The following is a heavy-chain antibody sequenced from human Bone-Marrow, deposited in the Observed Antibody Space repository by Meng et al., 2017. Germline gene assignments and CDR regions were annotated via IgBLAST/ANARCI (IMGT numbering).Heavy chain of an antibody. J-gene: IGHJ4*02. CDR2: ISYSAST. D-gene: IGHD3-10*01. Sequence: SETLSLTCSVSGGSVSSGSYYWSWIRQPPGKALEWIGYISYSASTNYNPSLKSRVTMSIDTSKNQFSLKLNSVTAADTAVYYCARVGQTSYYYASGSYYIDYWSQGTLVTVSS. V-gene: IGHV4-61*01. CDR1: GGSVSSGSYY. CDR3: ARVGQTSYYYASGSYYIDY.